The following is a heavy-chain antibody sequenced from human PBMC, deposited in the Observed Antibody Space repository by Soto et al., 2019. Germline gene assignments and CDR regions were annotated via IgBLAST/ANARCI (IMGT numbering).Heavy chain of an antibody. CDR3: ARDQSPSSGWPGMDV. CDR2: INPNSGGT. D-gene: IGHD6-19*01. Sequence: GASVKVSCKASGYTFTDYYMHWVRQAPGQGLEWMGWINPNSGGTNYAQKFQGRVTMTRDTSISTAYMELNRLRSDDTAVYYCARDQSPSSGWPGMDVWGQGTTGTVSS. J-gene: IGHJ6*02. CDR1: GYTFTDYY. V-gene: IGHV1-2*02.